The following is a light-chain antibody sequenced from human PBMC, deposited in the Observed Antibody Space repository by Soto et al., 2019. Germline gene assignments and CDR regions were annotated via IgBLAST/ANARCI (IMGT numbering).Light chain of an antibody. V-gene: IGLV2-14*01. Sequence: QSAPTQPASVSGSPGQSITIYCTGTSSDVGGYKYVSWYQQHPGKAPKIMIYDVTNRPSGVSNRFSGSKSGNTASLTISGVQAEDEADYYCISYTSSSTVVFGGGTKLTVL. CDR2: DVT. J-gene: IGLJ2*01. CDR1: SSDVGGYKY. CDR3: ISYTSSSTVV.